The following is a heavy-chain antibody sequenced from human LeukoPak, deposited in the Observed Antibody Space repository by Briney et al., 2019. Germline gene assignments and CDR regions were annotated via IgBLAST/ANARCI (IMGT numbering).Heavy chain of an antibody. V-gene: IGHV3-74*01. D-gene: IGHD1-26*01. CDR1: GFTFSSYW. CDR2: IASDGSST. CDR3: ARHQGSYYRSPIDY. Sequence: PGGSLRLSCAASGFTFSSYWMNWVRHAPGKGLVWVSRIASDGSSTTYADSVKGRFTISRDNSKNTLYLQMNSLRAEDTAVYYCARHQGSYYRSPIDYWGQGTLVTVSS. J-gene: IGHJ4*02.